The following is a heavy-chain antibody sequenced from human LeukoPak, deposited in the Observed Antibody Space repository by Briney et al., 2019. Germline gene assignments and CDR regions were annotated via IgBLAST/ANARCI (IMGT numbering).Heavy chain of an antibody. D-gene: IGHD3-22*01. Sequence: ASVKVSCKASGYTFTSYGISWVRQAPGQGLEWMGWISAYNGTTNYAQKLQGRVTMTTDTSTSTAYMELRSLRSDDTAVYYCARGVEYYDSSGYVYYFDYWGQGTLVTVSS. CDR3: ARGVEYYDSSGYVYYFDY. CDR1: GYTFTSYG. J-gene: IGHJ4*02. V-gene: IGHV1-18*01. CDR2: ISAYNGTT.